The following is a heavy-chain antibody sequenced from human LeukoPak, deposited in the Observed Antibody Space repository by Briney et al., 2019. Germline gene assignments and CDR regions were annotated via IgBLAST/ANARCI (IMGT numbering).Heavy chain of an antibody. CDR1: GFTFSDYY. D-gene: IGHD4-17*01. Sequence: PGGSLRLSCAASGFTFSDYYMSWIRQAPGKGLEWVSYISSSSSYTNYADSVKGRFTISRDNAKYSLYLQMNSLRAEDTAVYYCAGHPSPLYGVLDYWGQGTLVTVSS. J-gene: IGHJ4*02. CDR3: AGHPSPLYGVLDY. CDR2: ISSSSSYT. V-gene: IGHV3-11*06.